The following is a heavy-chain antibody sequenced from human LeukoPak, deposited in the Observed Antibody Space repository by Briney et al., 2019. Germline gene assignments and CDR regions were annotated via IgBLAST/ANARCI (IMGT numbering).Heavy chain of an antibody. J-gene: IGHJ3*02. CDR2: INAGKGNT. V-gene: IGHV1-3*01. CDR1: GYTFTSYA. CDR3: ARTQGVYYGSNSGAFDI. Sequence: ASVKVSCKASGYTFTSYAMHWVRQAPGQRPEWMGWINAGKGNTKYSQKFQGRVTITRDTSASTAYMEVSSLRSEDTAVYHCARTQGVYYGSNSGAFDIWGQGTVVTVSS. D-gene: IGHD4-23*01.